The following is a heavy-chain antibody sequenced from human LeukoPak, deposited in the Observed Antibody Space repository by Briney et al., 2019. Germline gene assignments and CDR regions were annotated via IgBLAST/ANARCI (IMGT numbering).Heavy chain of an antibody. CDR2: IIPIFGTA. CDR3: ARLWFGEFHFDY. J-gene: IGHJ4*02. D-gene: IGHD3-10*01. Sequence: GASVKVSCKASGGTFSSYAISWVRQAPGQGLEWMGGIIPIFGTANYAQKFQGRVTITADESTSTAYMELSSLRSEDTAVYYCARLWFGEFHFDYWGQGTLVTASS. V-gene: IGHV1-69*13. CDR1: GGTFSSYA.